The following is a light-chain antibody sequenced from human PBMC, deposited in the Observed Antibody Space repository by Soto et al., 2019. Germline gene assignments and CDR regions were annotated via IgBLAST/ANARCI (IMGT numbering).Light chain of an antibody. CDR3: CSYAGSSTLDVV. CDR2: EGS. CDR1: SSDVGSYNL. V-gene: IGLV2-23*01. J-gene: IGLJ2*01. Sequence: QSALTQPASVSGSPGQSITISCTGTSSDVGSYNLVSWYQQHPGKAPKLMIYEGSKRPSGVSNRFSGSKSGNTASLTISGLQADDEADYHCCSYAGSSTLDVVFGGGTKLTVL.